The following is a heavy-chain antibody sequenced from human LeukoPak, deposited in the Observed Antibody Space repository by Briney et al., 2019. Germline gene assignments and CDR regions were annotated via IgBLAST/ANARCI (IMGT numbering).Heavy chain of an antibody. D-gene: IGHD6-19*01. Sequence: HPGGSLRLSCADSGFTFSRSWMSWLRQAPGKGLEWVASMNQDGSEKYYVDSVKGRFTISRDNAKNSLYLQMNSLRAEDTAIYYCARQAGIAVAGPSIFDYWGQGTLVTVSS. V-gene: IGHV3-7*01. CDR3: ARQAGIAVAGPSIFDY. J-gene: IGHJ4*02. CDR2: MNQDGSEK. CDR1: GFTFSRSW.